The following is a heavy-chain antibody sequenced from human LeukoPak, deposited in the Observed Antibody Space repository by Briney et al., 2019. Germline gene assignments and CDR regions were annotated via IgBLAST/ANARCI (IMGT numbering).Heavy chain of an antibody. CDR1: GGSISSSSYY. J-gene: IGHJ6*03. CDR2: IYYSGST. V-gene: IGHV4-39*01. D-gene: IGHD5-24*01. Sequence: SETLSLTCTVSGGSISSSSYYWGWIRQPPWKGLEWIGSIYYSGSTYYNPSLKSRVTISVDTSKNQFSLKLSSVTAADTAVYYCARGVREMATIDYYYYYMDVWGKGTTVTISS. CDR3: ARGVREMATIDYYYYYMDV.